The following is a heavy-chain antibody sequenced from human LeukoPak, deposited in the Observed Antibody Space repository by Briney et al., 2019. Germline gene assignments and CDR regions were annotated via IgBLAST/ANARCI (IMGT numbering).Heavy chain of an antibody. CDR3: AKESTFYGGKYFDE. CDR2: ISNNGGSS. Sequence: PGGSLRLSCAASGFTFSSYALHSVRQAPGKGLEYVSAISNNGGSSHYANSVKGRFTISRDNSKKTLFLQMGSLITDDMAVYYCAKESTFYGGKYFDELGQGTLVTVSS. J-gene: IGHJ4*02. V-gene: IGHV3-64*01. CDR1: GFTFSSYA. D-gene: IGHD4-23*01.